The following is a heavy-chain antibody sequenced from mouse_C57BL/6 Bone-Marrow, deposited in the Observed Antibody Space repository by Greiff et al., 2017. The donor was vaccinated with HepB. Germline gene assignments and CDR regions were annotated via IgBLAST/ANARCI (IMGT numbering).Heavy chain of an antibody. CDR1: GYTFTDYY. CDR3: ARGGYSNWYFDV. CDR2: INPNNGGT. D-gene: IGHD2-5*01. V-gene: IGHV1-26*01. J-gene: IGHJ1*03. Sequence: VQLQQSGPELVKPGASVKISCKASGYTFTDYYMNWVKQSHGKSLEWIGDINPNNGGTSYNQKFKGKATLTVDKSSSTAYMELRSRTSEDSAVYYCARGGYSNWYFDVWGTGTTVTVSS.